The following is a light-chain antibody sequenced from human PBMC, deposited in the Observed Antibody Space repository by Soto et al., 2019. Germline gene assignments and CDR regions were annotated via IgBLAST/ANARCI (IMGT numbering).Light chain of an antibody. CDR3: QQYNSYSRT. V-gene: IGKV1-5*03. Sequence: DIQMTQSPSTLSASVGDRVTITCRASQSISSWLAWYQQKPGKAPKLLIYKASSLESGVPSRFSGSGSGTEFTLTISSLQPDDFATYYCQQYNSYSRTFGQGTQVDSK. CDR2: KAS. CDR1: QSISSW. J-gene: IGKJ1*01.